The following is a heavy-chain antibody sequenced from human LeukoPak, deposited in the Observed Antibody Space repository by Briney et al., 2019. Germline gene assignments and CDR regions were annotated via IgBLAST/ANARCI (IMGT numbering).Heavy chain of an antibody. V-gene: IGHV3-21*01. Sequence: PGGSLRLSCAASGFTFSSYSMNWVRQAPGKGLEWVSSISSSSSYIYYADSVKGRFTISRDNAKNSLYLQMNSLRAEDTAVYYCAREAMANPYFDYWGQGTLVTVSS. J-gene: IGHJ4*02. D-gene: IGHD5-18*01. CDR3: AREAMANPYFDY. CDR1: GFTFSSYS. CDR2: ISSSSSYI.